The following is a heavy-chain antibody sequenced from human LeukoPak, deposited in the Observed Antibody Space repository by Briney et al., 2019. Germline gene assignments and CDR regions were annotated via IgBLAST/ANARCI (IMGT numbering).Heavy chain of an antibody. J-gene: IGHJ4*02. Sequence: SETLSLTCTVSGGSIISSYWSWIRKPQGKGLEWIGYIYYSGGTNYNPSLKSRVTISVDSSMNQFSLKLSSVTAADTAVYYCARAPGSAYSSYYFDFWGQGTLVTVSS. CDR1: GGSIISSY. D-gene: IGHD3-22*01. CDR2: IYYSGGT. V-gene: IGHV4-59*01. CDR3: ARAPGSAYSSYYFDF.